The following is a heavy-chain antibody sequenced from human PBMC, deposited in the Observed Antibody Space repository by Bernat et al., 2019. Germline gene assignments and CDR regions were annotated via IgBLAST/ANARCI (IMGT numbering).Heavy chain of an antibody. V-gene: IGHV3-30-3*01. Sequence: QVQLVESGGGVVQPGSSLRLSCAASGFTFSSYAMHWVRQAPGQGLEWVAVISDDGSNKYYADSVKGRFTISRDKSKNTLYLQMNSLRAEDTAVYYCARGSGRYFRNFDYWGQGTLVTVSS. J-gene: IGHJ4*02. D-gene: IGHD1-26*01. CDR1: GFTFSSYA. CDR2: ISDDGSNK. CDR3: ARGSGRYFRNFDY.